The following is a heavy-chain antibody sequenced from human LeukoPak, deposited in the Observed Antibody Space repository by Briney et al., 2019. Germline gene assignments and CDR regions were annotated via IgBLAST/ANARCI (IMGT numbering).Heavy chain of an antibody. J-gene: IGHJ5*02. CDR1: GFTFSSYG. D-gene: IGHD3-10*01. V-gene: IGHV3-23*01. CDR3: AKDRLTYYYGSGSYLNWFDP. Sequence: PGGSLRLSCAASGFTFSSYGMSWVRQAPGKGLEWVSAISGSGGSTYYADSVKGRFTISRDNSKNTLYLQMNSLRAEDTAVYYCAKDRLTYYYGSGSYLNWFDPWGQGTLVTVSS. CDR2: ISGSGGST.